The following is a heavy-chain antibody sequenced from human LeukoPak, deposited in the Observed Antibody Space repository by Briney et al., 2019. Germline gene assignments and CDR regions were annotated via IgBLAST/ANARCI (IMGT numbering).Heavy chain of an antibody. CDR1: GYSFTSYG. J-gene: IGHJ4*02. CDR2: ISGYNGNT. CDR3: ARDRPYYYDSSAYYPDF. D-gene: IGHD3-22*01. V-gene: IGHV1-18*01. Sequence: GAAVKVSCKASGYSFTSYGISWVRQAPGQGLEWMGWISGYNGNTNYAQRLQGRVTMTTDTSTSTAYMELRSLSSEDTAVYYCARDRPYYYDSSAYYPDFWGQGTLVTGSS.